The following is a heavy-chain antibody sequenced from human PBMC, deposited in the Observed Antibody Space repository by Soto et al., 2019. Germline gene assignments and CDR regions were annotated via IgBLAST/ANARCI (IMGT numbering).Heavy chain of an antibody. D-gene: IGHD1-26*01. CDR1: GYTFTSYD. Sequence: QVQLVQSGAEVKEPGASVRVSCKASGYTFTSYDINWVRQATGQGLEWMGWMNPESRNTGYAQKFQGRVTMTRDTSIRTAYMELTSLRSEYTAVYYCASFVRHQIPTIVFWCQGTLVTVSS. J-gene: IGHJ4*02. CDR3: ASFVRHQIPTIVF. V-gene: IGHV1-8*01. CDR2: MNPESRNT.